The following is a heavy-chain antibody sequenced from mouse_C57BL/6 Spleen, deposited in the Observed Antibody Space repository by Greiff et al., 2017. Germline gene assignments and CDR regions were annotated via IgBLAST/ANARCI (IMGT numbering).Heavy chain of an antibody. J-gene: IGHJ4*01. Sequence: VQLQQPGAELVKPGASVKLSCKASGYTFTSYWMHWVKQRPGQGLEWIGMIHPNSGSTNYNEKFKSKATLTVDKSSSTAYMQLSSLTSEDSAVYYCATYSNGDYYAMDYWGQGTSGTVSS. CDR1: GYTFTSYW. D-gene: IGHD2-5*01. CDR3: ATYSNGDYYAMDY. V-gene: IGHV1-64*01. CDR2: IHPNSGST.